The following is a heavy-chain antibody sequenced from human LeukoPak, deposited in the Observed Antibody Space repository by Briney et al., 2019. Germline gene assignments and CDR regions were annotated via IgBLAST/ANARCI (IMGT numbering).Heavy chain of an antibody. Sequence: GGSLRLSCAASGFTFRRYEMNWVRQAPGKGLEWVSYISSSGNTIYYADSVKGRFTISRDNAKNSLSLQMNSLRVEDTAVYYCARDGAQTDYYYGLDVWGQGTTVTVSS. J-gene: IGHJ6*02. CDR3: ARDGAQTDYYYGLDV. CDR2: ISSSGNTI. CDR1: GFTFRRYE. V-gene: IGHV3-48*03. D-gene: IGHD3-16*01.